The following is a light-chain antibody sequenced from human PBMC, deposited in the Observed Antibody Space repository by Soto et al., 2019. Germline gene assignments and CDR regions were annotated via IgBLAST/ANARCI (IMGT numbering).Light chain of an antibody. CDR3: QKYGSAPVT. V-gene: IGKV3-20*01. J-gene: IGKJ5*01. CDR1: QTVSSNY. Sequence: EIILTQSPDTLSLSPGERATLSCRASQTVSSNYLAWCQQRPGQAPRLLIYEASNRPTGIPSRFSGSGSGTDFTLTISSLQPEDVATYYCQKYGSAPVTFGQGTRLEIK. CDR2: EAS.